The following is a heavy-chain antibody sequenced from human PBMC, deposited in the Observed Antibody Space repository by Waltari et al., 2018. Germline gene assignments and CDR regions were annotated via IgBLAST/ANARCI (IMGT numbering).Heavy chain of an antibody. Sequence: VQLVETGGGLVQPGGSLRVSCVASGFSFNYNYMSWFRRVPGKGLEWVSTIDSGGGTSYADSVKGRVTISRDTSKDTLYLQFNRLTAEDTAVYYCARPSGFSRHFDYWGRGTLVTVSS. D-gene: IGHD3-22*01. J-gene: IGHJ4*02. V-gene: IGHV3-53*02. CDR2: IDSGGGT. CDR3: ARPSGFSRHFDY. CDR1: GFSFNYNY.